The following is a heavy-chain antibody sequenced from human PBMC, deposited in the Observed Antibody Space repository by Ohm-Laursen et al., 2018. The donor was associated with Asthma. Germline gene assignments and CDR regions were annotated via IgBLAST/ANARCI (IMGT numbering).Heavy chain of an antibody. D-gene: IGHD3-22*01. CDR1: GFTFDDYA. CDR2: ISWNSGSI. Sequence: SLRLSCTAPGFTFDDYAMHWVRQAPGKGLEWVSGISWNSGSIGYADSVKGRFTISRGNAKNSLYLQMNSLRAEDTALYYCAKDGGFYYDSSGYFDYWGQGTLVTVSS. V-gene: IGHV3-9*01. J-gene: IGHJ4*02. CDR3: AKDGGFYYDSSGYFDY.